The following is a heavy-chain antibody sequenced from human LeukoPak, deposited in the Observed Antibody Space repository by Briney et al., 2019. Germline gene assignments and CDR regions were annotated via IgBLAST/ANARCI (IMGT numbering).Heavy chain of an antibody. CDR3: ARVSRGKWELLGAHDY. D-gene: IGHD1-26*01. Sequence: PGGSLRLSCAASGFTFSDYYMSWIRQAPGKGLEWVSYISSSGSTIYYADSVKGRFTISRDNAKNSLHLEMSSLRAEDTAVYYCARVSRGKWELLGAHDYWGQGTVVTVSS. J-gene: IGHJ4*02. CDR2: ISSSGSTI. V-gene: IGHV3-11*04. CDR1: GFTFSDYY.